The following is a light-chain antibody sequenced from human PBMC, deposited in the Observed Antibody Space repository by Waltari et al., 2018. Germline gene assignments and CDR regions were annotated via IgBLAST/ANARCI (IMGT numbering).Light chain of an antibody. Sequence: EIVLTQSPATLTLSPGDTATLSCRASQTVRTFLAWYQQKPGQAPRLLIFDASSRATAISPKCRGSGSGTDFTLTVNNREPEDFAVYYCQQRSSWPYTFGQGTRVDFK. CDR3: QQRSSWPYT. CDR1: QTVRTF. CDR2: DAS. V-gene: IGKV3-11*01. J-gene: IGKJ2*01.